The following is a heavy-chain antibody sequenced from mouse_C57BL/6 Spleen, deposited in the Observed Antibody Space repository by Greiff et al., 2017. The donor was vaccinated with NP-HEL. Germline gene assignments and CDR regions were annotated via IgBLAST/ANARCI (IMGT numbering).Heavy chain of an antibody. D-gene: IGHD2-5*01. CDR1: GYTFTSYW. V-gene: IGHV1-74*01. J-gene: IGHJ2*01. Sequence: VQLKQPGAELVKPGASVKVSCKASGYTFTSYWMHWVKQRPGQGLEWIGRIHPSDSDTNYNQKFKGKATLTVDKSSSTAYMQLSSLTSEDSAVYYCATSYYSNQGDFDYWGQGTTLTVSS. CDR3: ATSYYSNQGDFDY. CDR2: IHPSDSDT.